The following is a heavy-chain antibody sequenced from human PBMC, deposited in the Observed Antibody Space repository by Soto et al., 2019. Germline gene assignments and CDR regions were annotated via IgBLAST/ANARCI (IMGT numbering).Heavy chain of an antibody. CDR1: GGTFSSYA. CDR3: ARAPSPYIAAAGTDLDY. Sequence: SVKVSCKASGGTFSSYAISWVRQAPGQGLEWMGGIIPIFGTANYAQKFQGRVTITADESTSTAYMELSSPRSEDTAVYYCARAPSPYIAAAGTDLDYWGQGTLVTVSS. D-gene: IGHD6-13*01. J-gene: IGHJ4*02. CDR2: IIPIFGTA. V-gene: IGHV1-69*13.